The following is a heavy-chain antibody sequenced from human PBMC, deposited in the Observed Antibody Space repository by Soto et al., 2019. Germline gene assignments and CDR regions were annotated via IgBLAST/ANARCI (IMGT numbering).Heavy chain of an antibody. CDR1: GYTFTGYY. CDR2: INPNSGGT. J-gene: IGHJ4*02. Sequence: VASVKVSCKASGYTFTGYYMHWVRQAPGQGLEWMGWINPNSGGTNYAQKFQGRVTMARDTSISTAYMELSRLRSDDTAVYYCAKGVIPYDYFDYWGQGTLVTVSS. V-gene: IGHV1-2*02. CDR3: AKGVIPYDYFDY. D-gene: IGHD3-10*01.